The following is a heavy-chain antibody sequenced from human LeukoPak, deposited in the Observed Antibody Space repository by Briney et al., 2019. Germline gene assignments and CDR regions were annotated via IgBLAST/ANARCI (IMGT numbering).Heavy chain of an antibody. CDR3: VRHDGRGGATMGAFDS. D-gene: IGHD5-12*01. CDR2: VYYGRTT. J-gene: IGHJ5*01. Sequence: SETLSLTCTVSAGSFISSSHHWGWIRQSPGKGLEWIGTVYYGRTTYYNPSLDGRVTISLDTSANHFSLQLNPVTAPEPAVYYCVRHDGRGGATMGAFDSWGQGSLVTVSS. V-gene: IGHV4-39*01. CDR1: AGSFISSSHH.